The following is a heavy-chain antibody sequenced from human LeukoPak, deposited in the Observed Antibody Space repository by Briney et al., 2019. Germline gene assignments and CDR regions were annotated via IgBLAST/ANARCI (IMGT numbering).Heavy chain of an antibody. CDR2: IYSDGRT. Sequence: GGSLRLSCAASGFTVRNSHLTWVRQAPGKGLEWVSLIYSDGRTYYADSVRGRFTISRDNSKNTLYLQMDGLRAEDTAVYYCTRHQSYVHNDYGGQGTLVTVSS. CDR3: TRHQSYVHNDY. V-gene: IGHV3-66*04. CDR1: GFTVRNSH. D-gene: IGHD3-10*01. J-gene: IGHJ4*02.